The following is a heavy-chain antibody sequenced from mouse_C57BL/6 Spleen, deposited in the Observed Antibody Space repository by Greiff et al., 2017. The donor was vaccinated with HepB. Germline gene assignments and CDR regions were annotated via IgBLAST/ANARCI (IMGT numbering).Heavy chain of an antibody. D-gene: IGHD2-3*01. CDR2: IRLKSDNYAT. CDR3: TAGWLLYFDY. Sequence: DVMLVESGGGLVQPGGSMKLSCVASGFTFSNYWMNWVRQSPEKGLEWVAQIRLKSDNYATHYAESVKGRFTISRDDSKSSVYLQMNNLRAEDTGIYYCTAGWLLYFDYWGQGTTLTVSS. J-gene: IGHJ2*01. V-gene: IGHV6-3*01. CDR1: GFTFSNYW.